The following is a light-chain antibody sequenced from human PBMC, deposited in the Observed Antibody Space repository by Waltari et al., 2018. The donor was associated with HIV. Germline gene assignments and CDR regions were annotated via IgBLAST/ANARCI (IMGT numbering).Light chain of an antibody. CDR2: NID. CDR3: ASNRLDSTLV. Sequence: QSALTQPASVSGFPGQTINISCSRISTASRFYQHVSWYQQHPGIVPRLIIYNIDRRPSGISDHFSGSRSGDSASLTISGLQSGDEAHYFCASNRLDSTLVFGGGTKLTIL. CDR1: STASRFYQH. V-gene: IGLV2-14*03. J-gene: IGLJ2*01.